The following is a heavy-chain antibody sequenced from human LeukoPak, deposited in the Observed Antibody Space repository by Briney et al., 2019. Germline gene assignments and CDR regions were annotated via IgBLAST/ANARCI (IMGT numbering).Heavy chain of an antibody. Sequence: SETLSLTCAVSGYSISSTNWWGWIRQPPGKGLEWIGYIYYTGSTYYNPSLKSRVTMSVATSKNQFSLNLSSVTAVDTAVYYCARSQGGNYRYWYFDLWGRGTLVTVSS. D-gene: IGHD1-26*01. CDR1: GYSISSTNW. CDR3: ARSQGGNYRYWYFDL. V-gene: IGHV4-28*01. J-gene: IGHJ2*01. CDR2: IYYTGST.